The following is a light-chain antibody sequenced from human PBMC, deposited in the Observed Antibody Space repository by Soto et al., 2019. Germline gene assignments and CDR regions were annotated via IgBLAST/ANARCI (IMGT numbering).Light chain of an antibody. CDR2: EVS. CDR3: SSYAGSDTPFV. CDR1: SSDVGGYNY. V-gene: IGLV2-8*01. J-gene: IGLJ1*01. Sequence: QSALTQPPSASGSPGQSGTISCTGTSSDVGGYNYVSWYQQHPGKAPKLMIYEVSKQPSGVPDRFSGSKSGNTASLTVSGLQAEDEADYYCSSYAGSDTPFVFGTGTKVTVL.